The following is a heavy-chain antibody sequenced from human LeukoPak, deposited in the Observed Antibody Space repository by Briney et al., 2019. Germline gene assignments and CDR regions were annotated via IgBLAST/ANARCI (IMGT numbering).Heavy chain of an antibody. CDR3: ARDRAGDPYYYYGMDV. V-gene: IGHV3-30-3*01. Sequence: PGRSLRLSCAASGLTFSSYAMHWVRQAPGKGLEWVAVISYDGSNKYYADSVKGRFTISRDNSKNTLYLQMNSLGAEDTAVYYCARDRAGDPYYYYGMDVWGQGTTVTVSS. CDR2: ISYDGSNK. D-gene: IGHD4-17*01. CDR1: GLTFSSYA. J-gene: IGHJ6*02.